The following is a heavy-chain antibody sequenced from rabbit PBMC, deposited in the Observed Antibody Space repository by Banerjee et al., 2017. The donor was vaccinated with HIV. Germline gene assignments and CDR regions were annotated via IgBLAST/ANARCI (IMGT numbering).Heavy chain of an antibody. D-gene: IGHD1-1*01. J-gene: IGHJ3*01. CDR3: ARDCAYIGCTTDYFDL. CDR2: IATVKGSA. CDR1: GFTVGSNY. V-gene: IGHV1S7*01. Sequence: QLKETGGGLVQPGESLTLSCRVSGFTVGSNYWMCWVRQAPEKGLEWIGCIATVKGSADYASWVNGRFTISSDNAQNTVDLQMNSLTAADTATYFCARDCAYIGCTTDYFDLWGQGTLVTVS.